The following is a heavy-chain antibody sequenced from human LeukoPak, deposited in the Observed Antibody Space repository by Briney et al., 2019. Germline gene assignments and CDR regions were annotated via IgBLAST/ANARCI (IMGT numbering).Heavy chain of an antibody. V-gene: IGHV3-48*02. CDR3: ARDTGVVVAAYYYYYGMDV. D-gene: IGHD2-15*01. CDR2: ISSSSSTI. J-gene: IGHJ6*02. CDR1: GFTFSNYS. Sequence: PGGSLRLSCPATGFTFSNYSMNWVRQAPGKGLEWVSYISSSSSTIYYADSVKGRFTISRDNAKNSLYLQMNSLRDEDTAVYYCARDTGVVVAAYYYYYGMDVWGQGTTVTVSS.